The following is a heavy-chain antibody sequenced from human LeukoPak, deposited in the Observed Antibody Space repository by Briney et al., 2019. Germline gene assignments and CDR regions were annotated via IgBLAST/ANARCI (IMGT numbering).Heavy chain of an antibody. CDR2: ISGSGDNT. D-gene: IGHD2-8*01. J-gene: IGHJ6*03. V-gene: IGHV3-23*01. Sequence: GGSLRLSCAASGFTFSTSEMQWVRQAPGKGLEWVSTISGSGDNTYYADSVKGRFSISRDRSKNIPYLQMNSLRAEDTAVYYCAKDRCSNGIGCLYYYMDVWGKGTTVTISS. CDR3: AKDRCSNGIGCLYYYMDV. CDR1: GFTFSTSE.